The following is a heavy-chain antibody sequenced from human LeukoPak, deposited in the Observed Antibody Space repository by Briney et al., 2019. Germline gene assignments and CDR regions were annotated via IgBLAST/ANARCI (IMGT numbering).Heavy chain of an antibody. CDR1: GFTVSSNY. CDR2: IYSGGST. CDR3: ARVIQLWLMLDY. D-gene: IGHD5-18*01. Sequence: GGSLRLSCAASGFTVSSNYMSWVRQAPGKGLEWVSVIYSGGSTYYADSVKGRFTISRDNSKNTLYLQMNSLRAEDTAVYYCARVIQLWLMLDYWGQGTLATVSS. J-gene: IGHJ4*02. V-gene: IGHV3-53*01.